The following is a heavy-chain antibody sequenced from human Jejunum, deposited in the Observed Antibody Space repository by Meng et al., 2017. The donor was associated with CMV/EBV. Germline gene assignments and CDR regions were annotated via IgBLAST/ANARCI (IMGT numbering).Heavy chain of an antibody. J-gene: IGHJ4*02. D-gene: IGHD1-26*01. CDR1: GFSPSTSGEG. Sequence: TFKESGPTLVKTTQTLTLTSSFSGFSPSTSGEGVGWIRQPPGKALEWLALIYRGDDKRYSPSLNSRLTIAKDTSKNEVVLTLTNMGPIDTGTYYCAHFVGGYYPSRPDYWGQGTLSPSPQ. CDR3: AHFVGGYYPSRPDY. V-gene: IGHV2-5*02. CDR2: IYRGDDK.